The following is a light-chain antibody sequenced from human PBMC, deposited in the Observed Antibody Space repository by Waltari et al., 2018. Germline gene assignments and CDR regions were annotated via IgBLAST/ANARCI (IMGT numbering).Light chain of an antibody. CDR1: SGPSSKH. V-gene: IGLV4-69*01. CDR2: VNSDGGH. Sequence: QLVLTQSPSASASLGASVKLTCTLISGPSSKHIPWLRKQPEKGPRYLMKVNSDGGHSRGDEIPDRFSGSSSGAERYLTISGLQSEDEADYYCQTGGHGAWVFGGGTKLTVL. CDR3: QTGGHGAWV. J-gene: IGLJ3*02.